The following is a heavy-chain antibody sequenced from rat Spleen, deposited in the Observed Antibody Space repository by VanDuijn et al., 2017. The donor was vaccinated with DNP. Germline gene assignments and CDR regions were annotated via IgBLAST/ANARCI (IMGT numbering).Heavy chain of an antibody. CDR1: GFTFSDFN. V-gene: IGHV5-22*01. CDR3: ARWETGAAFAY. CDR2: IGYDGGST. Sequence: EVQLVESGGGLVQPGRSLKVSCAASGFTFSDFNMAWVRQSPKKGLELVAYIGYDGGSTYYGDSVKGRFTISRDNAKSTLYLQMNSLRSEDMATYYCARWETGAAFAYWGQGTLVTVSS. J-gene: IGHJ3*01. D-gene: IGHD4-1*01.